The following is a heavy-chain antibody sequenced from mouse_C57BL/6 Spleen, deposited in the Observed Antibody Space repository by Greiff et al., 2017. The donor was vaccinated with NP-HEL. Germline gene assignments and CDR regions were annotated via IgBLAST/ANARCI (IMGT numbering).Heavy chain of an antibody. Sequence: QVQLKQPGTELVKPGASVKLSCKASGYTFTSYWMHWVKQRPGQGLEWIGNINPSNGGTNYNEKFKSKATLTVDKSSSTAYMQLSSLTSEDSAVYYCASAMVTTGYAMDYWGQGTSVTVSS. CDR2: INPSNGGT. CDR1: GYTFTSYW. CDR3: ASAMVTTGYAMDY. J-gene: IGHJ4*01. D-gene: IGHD2-2*01. V-gene: IGHV1-53*01.